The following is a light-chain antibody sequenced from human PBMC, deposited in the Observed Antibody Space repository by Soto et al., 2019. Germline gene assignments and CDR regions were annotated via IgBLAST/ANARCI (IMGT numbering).Light chain of an antibody. CDR2: DAS. J-gene: IGKJ2*01. CDR1: QSVSSY. V-gene: IGKV3-11*01. Sequence: EIVLTQSPATLSLSPGERATLSCRASQSVSSYLAWYQQKPGHAPRLLIYDASNSATGIPARFSGSGSETDFPLTISSLEPEDFAVYYCQQRSNWPPVYTFGQGTKLEIK. CDR3: QQRSNWPPVYT.